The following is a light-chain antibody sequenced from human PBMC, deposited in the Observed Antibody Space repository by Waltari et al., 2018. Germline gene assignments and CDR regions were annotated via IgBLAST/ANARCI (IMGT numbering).Light chain of an antibody. V-gene: IGKV3-11*01. J-gene: IGKJ4*01. Sequence: ELVLTQSPATLSLSPGERATLSCRSSQSVTPSLAWYQQKPGQAPRLLIFDASDRATGVPARFSGSGSGTDFTLTISSLEPEDFAVYFCHQRTSWPLTFGGGTQVEFK. CDR2: DAS. CDR3: HQRTSWPLT. CDR1: QSVTPS.